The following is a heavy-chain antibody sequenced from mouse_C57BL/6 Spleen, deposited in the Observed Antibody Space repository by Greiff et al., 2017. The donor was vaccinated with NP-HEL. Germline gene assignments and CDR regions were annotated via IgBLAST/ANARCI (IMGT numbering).Heavy chain of an antibody. V-gene: IGHV5-6*01. J-gene: IGHJ3*01. CDR1: GFTFSSYG. CDR3: ASTTVVATKGFAY. D-gene: IGHD1-1*01. CDR2: ISSGGSYT. Sequence: EVKLVESGGDLVKPGGSLKLSCAASGFTFSSYGMSWVRQTPDKRLEWVATISSGGSYTYYPDSVKGRFTISRDNAKNTLYLQMSSLKSEDTAMYYCASTTVVATKGFAYWGQGTLVTVSA.